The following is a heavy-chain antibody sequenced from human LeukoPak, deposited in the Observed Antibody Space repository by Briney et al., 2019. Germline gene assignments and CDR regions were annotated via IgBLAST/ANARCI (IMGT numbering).Heavy chain of an antibody. V-gene: IGHV4-30-4*01. CDR1: VGSLCSADHC. Sequence: PSQTLSLTCTVSVGSLCSADHCWGSIRLPPRGGLGWLGYIYYNGSTYYNPPLKTRAPTPVDTSKNRFSLKLSSVTAADRAVYYCARDAGGAYWDSSGYYSLYYFDYWGQGTLVTVSS. J-gene: IGHJ4*02. CDR3: ARDAGGAYWDSSGYYSLYYFDY. CDR2: IYYNGST. D-gene: IGHD3-22*01.